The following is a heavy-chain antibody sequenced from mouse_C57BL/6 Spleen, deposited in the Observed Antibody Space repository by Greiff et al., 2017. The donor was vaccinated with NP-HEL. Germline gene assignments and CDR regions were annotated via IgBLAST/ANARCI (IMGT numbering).Heavy chain of an antibody. D-gene: IGHD1-1*01. CDR3: AGECYGSSYDY. V-gene: IGHV1-7*01. Sequence: VQLQQPGAELAKPGASVKLSCKASGYTFTSYWMHWVKQRPGQGLEWIGYINPSSGHTKYNQKFKDKATLTVDKSYSTAYMQLSGLTYEYSAVYYCAGECYGSSYDYWGQGTTLTVSS. CDR1: GYTFTSYW. J-gene: IGHJ2*01. CDR2: INPSSGHT.